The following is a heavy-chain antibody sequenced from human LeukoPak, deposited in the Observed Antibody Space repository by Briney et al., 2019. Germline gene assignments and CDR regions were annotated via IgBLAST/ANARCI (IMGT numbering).Heavy chain of an antibody. D-gene: IGHD2-2*01. CDR1: GFTFSSYS. Sequence: GGSLRLSCAASGFTFSSYSMNWVRQAPGKGLEWVSSISSSSSYIYYADSVKGRFTISRDNAKNSLYLQMNSLRAEDTAVYYCARSPYCSSTSCKGVRFDYWGQGTLVTVSS. V-gene: IGHV3-21*01. CDR3: ARSPYCSSTSCKGVRFDY. CDR2: ISSSSSYI. J-gene: IGHJ4*02.